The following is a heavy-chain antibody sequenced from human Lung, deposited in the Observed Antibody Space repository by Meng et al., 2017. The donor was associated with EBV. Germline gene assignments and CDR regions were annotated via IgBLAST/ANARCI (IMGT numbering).Heavy chain of an antibody. CDR3: GRDQGRQLINH. CDR2: VYHRGDT. CDR1: GDSISSDIW. Sequence: QVELQEAGPGRGKPSGTLYLTCTVSGDSISSDIWWSWVRQPPGKGLEWIGEVYHRGDTNYNPSLKSRVVISVDRSKNQFSLNLSSVTAADTAVYYCGRDQGRQLINHWGQGTLVTVSS. D-gene: IGHD1-1*01. J-gene: IGHJ4*02. V-gene: IGHV4-4*02.